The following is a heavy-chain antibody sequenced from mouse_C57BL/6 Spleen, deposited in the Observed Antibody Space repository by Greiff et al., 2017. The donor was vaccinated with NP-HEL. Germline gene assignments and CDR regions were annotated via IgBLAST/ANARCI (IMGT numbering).Heavy chain of an antibody. J-gene: IGHJ2*01. CDR3: ARKTLYYFDY. CDR1: GYTFTSYW. CDR2: IDPSDSYT. Sequence: QVQLQQPGAELVKPGASVKLSCKASGYTFTSYWMQWVKQRPGQGLEWIGEIDPSDSYTNYNQKFKGKATLTVDTSSSTAYMQLSSLTSEDSAVYYCARKTLYYFDYWGQGTTLTVSS. V-gene: IGHV1-50*01.